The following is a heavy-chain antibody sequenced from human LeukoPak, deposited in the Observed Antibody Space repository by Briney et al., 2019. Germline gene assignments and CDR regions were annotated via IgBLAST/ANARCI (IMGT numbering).Heavy chain of an antibody. CDR2: ISSSSSTI. CDR1: GFTFSSYS. V-gene: IGHV3-48*01. D-gene: IGHD6-19*01. J-gene: IGHJ4*02. Sequence: GGSLRLSCAASGFTFSSYSMNWVRQAPGKGLEWVSYISSSSSTIYYADSVKGRFTISRDNAKNSLYLQMNSLRAEDTAVYYCATGGGSGRYGFPFDCWGQGTLVTVSS. CDR3: ATGGGSGRYGFPFDC.